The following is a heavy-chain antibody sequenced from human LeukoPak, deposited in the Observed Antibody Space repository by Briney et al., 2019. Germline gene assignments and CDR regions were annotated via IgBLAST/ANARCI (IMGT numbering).Heavy chain of an antibody. CDR1: GFTFSSYE. CDR3: ARDPGSGSFDY. D-gene: IGHD3-10*01. CDR2: ISSSGSTI. J-gene: IGHJ4*02. Sequence: GGSLRLSCAASGFTFSSYEMNWVRQAPGKGLEWVSYISSSGSTIYYADSVEGRFTISRDNAKNSLYLQMNSLRAEDTAVYYCARDPGSGSFDYWGQGTLVTVSS. V-gene: IGHV3-48*03.